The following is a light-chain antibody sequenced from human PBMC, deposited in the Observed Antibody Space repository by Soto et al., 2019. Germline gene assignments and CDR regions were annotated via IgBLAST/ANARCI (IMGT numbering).Light chain of an antibody. J-gene: IGLJ2*01. CDR2: RNN. Sequence: QSVLTQPPSASGTPGQRVTISCSGSSSNIGSNFIYWYQQLPGTAPKLLIYRNNERPSGVPDRFSGSKSGTSASLAISGLRSEDEADYHCAAWDDSLSGVVSGGGTKLTVL. CDR1: SSNIGSNF. CDR3: AAWDDSLSGVV. V-gene: IGLV1-47*01.